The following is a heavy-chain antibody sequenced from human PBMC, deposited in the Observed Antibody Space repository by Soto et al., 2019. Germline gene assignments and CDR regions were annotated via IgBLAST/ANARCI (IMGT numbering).Heavy chain of an antibody. Sequence: QVHLLGSGGGVVQPGRSLRLSCVGSGFTFSNFGIHWVRQDPGKGLEWLAVVSYDEVNKFYADSVRGRFTISRDNSKDTVYLQINSLRRDDTAMYFCAKVMTEYSGVAIDHWGQGTLVTVSS. J-gene: IGHJ4*02. D-gene: IGHD6-19*01. CDR2: VSYDEVNK. CDR1: GFTFSNFG. V-gene: IGHV3-30*18. CDR3: AKVMTEYSGVAIDH.